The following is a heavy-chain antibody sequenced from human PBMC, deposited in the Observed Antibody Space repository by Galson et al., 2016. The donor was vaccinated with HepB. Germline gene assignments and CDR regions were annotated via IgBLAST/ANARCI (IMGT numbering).Heavy chain of an antibody. J-gene: IGHJ4*02. V-gene: IGHV3-74*01. D-gene: IGHD3-10*01. Sequence: SLRLSCAASGFSLSSFWMHWVRQVPGKGLVWVARTNQYGSITDYADSVKGRFTISRDNSKNTLYLQMSSLRAEDTAVYFCARDVGGWGSYWGQGTLVTVSS. CDR3: ARDVGGWGSY. CDR2: TNQYGSIT. CDR1: GFSLSSFW.